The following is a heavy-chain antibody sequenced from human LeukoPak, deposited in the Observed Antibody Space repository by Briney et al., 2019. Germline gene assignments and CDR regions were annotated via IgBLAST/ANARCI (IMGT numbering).Heavy chain of an antibody. J-gene: IGHJ1*01. D-gene: IGHD6-19*01. CDR3: ARYSGAEYFQH. CDR1: GFTFSSYS. CDR2: ISSSSSYI. V-gene: IGHV3-21*01. Sequence: GGSLRLSCAASGFTFSSYSMNWVRQAPGKGLEWVSSISSSSSYIYYADSVKGRFTISRDNAKNSLYLQMNSLGAEDTAVYYCARYSGAEYFQHWGQGTLVTVSS.